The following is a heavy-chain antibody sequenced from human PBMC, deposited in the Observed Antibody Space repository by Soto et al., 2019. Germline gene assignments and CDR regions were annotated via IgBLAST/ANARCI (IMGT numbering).Heavy chain of an antibody. D-gene: IGHD6-19*01. CDR3: ARGGSGWYSSGLDWFDP. V-gene: IGHV4-34*01. CDR1: GGSFSGYY. Sequence: SETLSLTCAVYGGSFSGYYWNWIRQPPGKGLEWIGEIDHSGSTNYNPSLKSRVTISVDTSKNQFSLKLSSVTAADTAVYYCARGGSGWYSSGLDWFDPWGQGTLVTVSS. CDR2: IDHSGST. J-gene: IGHJ5*02.